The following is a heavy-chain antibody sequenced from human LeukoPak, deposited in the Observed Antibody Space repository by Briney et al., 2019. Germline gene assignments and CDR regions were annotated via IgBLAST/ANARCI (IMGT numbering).Heavy chain of an antibody. D-gene: IGHD3-10*01. Sequence: PSETLSLTCAVYGGSFSGYYWSWIRQPPGKGLEWIGEINHSGSTNYNPSLKSRVTISVDTSKNQFSLKLSSVTAADTAVYYCARLGVRGDYFDYWGQGTLVTVSS. CDR2: INHSGST. CDR3: ARLGVRGDYFDY. J-gene: IGHJ4*02. CDR1: GGSFSGYY. V-gene: IGHV4-34*01.